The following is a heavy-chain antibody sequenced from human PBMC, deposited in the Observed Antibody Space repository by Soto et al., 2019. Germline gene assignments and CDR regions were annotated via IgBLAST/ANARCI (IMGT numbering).Heavy chain of an antibody. CDR3: ARGRRGYYFFDAFDI. V-gene: IGHV1-69*06. CDR2: IIPIFGTA. J-gene: IGHJ3*02. CDR1: GGTFSSYA. Sequence: SVKVSCKASGGTFSSYAISWVRQAPGQGLERMGGIIPIFGTANYAQKFQGRVTITADKSTSTAYMEPSSLRSEDTAVYYCARGRRGYYFFDAFDIWGQGTMVAV. D-gene: IGHD3-22*01.